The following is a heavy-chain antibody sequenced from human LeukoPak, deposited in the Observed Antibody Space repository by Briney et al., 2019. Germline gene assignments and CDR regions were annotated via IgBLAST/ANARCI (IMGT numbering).Heavy chain of an antibody. Sequence: GGSLRLSCTASGFSVDEHGMSWVRHVPGKGLEWVSGINWSGGSTGYADPLRGRFTISRDNAKNSLYLQMDSLRAEDTALYYCARAPITSPFYFDYWGQGTLVTVSS. V-gene: IGHV3-20*04. D-gene: IGHD2-2*01. CDR2: INWSGGST. CDR3: ARAPITSPFYFDY. CDR1: GFSVDEHG. J-gene: IGHJ4*02.